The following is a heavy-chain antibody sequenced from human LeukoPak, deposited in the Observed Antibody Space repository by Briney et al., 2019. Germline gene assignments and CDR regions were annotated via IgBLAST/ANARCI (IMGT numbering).Heavy chain of an antibody. Sequence: PGGSLRLSCVASGFGFSYYDMNWVRQTPGKGLEWVSTISGTDDSTYYADSVKGRFTISGDNSKNTLYLQMDSLRAEDTAVYHCARDRAVGYYDSGGHVIFDYWGQGTLVTVSS. CDR1: GFGFSYYD. CDR3: ARDRAVGYYDSGGHVIFDY. CDR2: ISGTDDST. J-gene: IGHJ4*02. V-gene: IGHV3-23*01. D-gene: IGHD3-22*01.